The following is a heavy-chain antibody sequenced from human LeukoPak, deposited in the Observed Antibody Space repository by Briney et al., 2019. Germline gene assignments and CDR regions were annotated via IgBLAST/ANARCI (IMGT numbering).Heavy chain of an antibody. CDR3: ARGSGRGLTGSYRFPTYFDY. J-gene: IGHJ4*02. CDR1: GYTFTSYG. D-gene: IGHD3-16*02. V-gene: IGHV1-18*01. CDR2: ISAYNGNT. Sequence: GASVKVSCKASGYTFTSYGISWVRQAPGQGLEWMGWISAYNGNTNYAQKLQGRVTMTTDTSTSTAYMELRSLRSDDTAVYYCARGSGRGLTGSYRFPTYFDYWGQGTLVTVSS.